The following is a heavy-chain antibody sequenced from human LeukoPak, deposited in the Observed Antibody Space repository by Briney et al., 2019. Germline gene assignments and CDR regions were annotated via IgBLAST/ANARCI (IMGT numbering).Heavy chain of an antibody. V-gene: IGHV3-30*02. J-gene: IGHJ4*02. CDR3: AKGEAAAGYYFDY. D-gene: IGHD6-13*01. CDR1: GFTFSSYG. CDR2: IRYDGSNK. Sequence: GGSLRLSCAASGFTFSSYGMHWVRQAPGKGLEWVAFIRYDGSNKYYADSVKGRFTISRDNSKNTLYLKMNSLRAEDTAVYYCAKGEAAAGYYFDYWGQGTLVTVSS.